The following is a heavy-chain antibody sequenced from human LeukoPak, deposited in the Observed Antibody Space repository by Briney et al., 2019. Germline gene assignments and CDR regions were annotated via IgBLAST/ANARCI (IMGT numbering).Heavy chain of an antibody. CDR2: ISAYNGNT. Sequence: ASVKVSCKASGYTFTSYGISWVRQAPGQGLEWMGWISAYNGNTNYAQKLQDRVTMTTDTSTSTAYMELRSLRSDDTAVYYCAREGYDFWSGYSGDYWGQGTLVTVSS. D-gene: IGHD3-3*01. CDR1: GYTFTSYG. CDR3: AREGYDFWSGYSGDY. J-gene: IGHJ4*02. V-gene: IGHV1-18*01.